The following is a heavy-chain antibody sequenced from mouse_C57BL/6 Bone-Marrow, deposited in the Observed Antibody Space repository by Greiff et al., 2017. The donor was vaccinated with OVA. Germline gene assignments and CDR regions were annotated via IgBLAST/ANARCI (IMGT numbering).Heavy chain of an antibody. J-gene: IGHJ2*01. CDR3: TADGNFDY. V-gene: IGHV14-4*01. CDR2: IDTENGDT. D-gene: IGHD2-1*01. Sequence: VQLQQSGAELVRPGASVKLSCTASGFNIKDDYMHWVKQRPEQGLEWIGWIDTENGDTAYASKFQGKATITADTSSKPAYLQLSSLTSEDTAVYYCTADGNFDYWGQGTTLTVAS. CDR1: GFNIKDDY.